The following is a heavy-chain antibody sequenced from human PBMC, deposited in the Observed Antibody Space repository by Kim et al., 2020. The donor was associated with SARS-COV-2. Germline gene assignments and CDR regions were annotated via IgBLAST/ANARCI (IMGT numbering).Heavy chain of an antibody. CDR3: ARKRGRIDYYGSGSYRQRSFDY. D-gene: IGHD3-10*01. CDR1: GGSFSGYY. V-gene: IGHV4-34*01. Sequence: SETLSLTCAVYGGSFSGYYWSWIRQPPGKGLEWIGEINHSGSTNYNPSLKSRVTISVDTSKNQFSLKLSSVTAADTAVYYCARKRGRIDYYGSGSYRQRSFDYWGQGTLVTVSS. CDR2: INHSGST. J-gene: IGHJ4*02.